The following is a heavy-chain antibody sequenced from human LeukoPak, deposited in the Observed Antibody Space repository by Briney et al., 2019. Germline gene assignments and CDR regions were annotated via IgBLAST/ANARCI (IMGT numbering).Heavy chain of an antibody. D-gene: IGHD6-19*01. V-gene: IGHV3-30*18. CDR1: GFTFRSYG. Sequence: GGSLRLSCAASGFTFRSYGMHWVRQAPGKRLEWVAVISYDGSNKYYADSVKGRFTISRDNSKNTLYLQMNSLRAEDTAVYYCAKDEQWLGTTDAFDIWGQGTMVTVSS. CDR3: AKDEQWLGTTDAFDI. J-gene: IGHJ3*02. CDR2: ISYDGSNK.